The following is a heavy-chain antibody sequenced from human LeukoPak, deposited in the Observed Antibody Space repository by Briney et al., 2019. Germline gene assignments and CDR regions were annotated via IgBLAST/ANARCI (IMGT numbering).Heavy chain of an antibody. CDR2: INPNSGGT. J-gene: IGHJ4*02. V-gene: IGHV1-2*02. D-gene: IGHD3-22*01. CDR3: ARACYDSSGYLFDY. CDR1: GYTFTGYY. Sequence: ASVKVSCKASGYTFTGYYMHWVRQAPGQGLEWMGWINPNSGGTNYAQKFQGRVTMARDTSISTAYMELSRLRSDDTAVYYCARACYDSSGYLFDYWGQGTLVTVSS.